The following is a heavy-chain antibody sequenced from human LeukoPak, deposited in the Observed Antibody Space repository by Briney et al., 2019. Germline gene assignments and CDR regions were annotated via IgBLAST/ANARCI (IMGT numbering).Heavy chain of an antibody. Sequence: GGSLRHSCAASGFTFSSYGMHWVRQAPGKGLEWVAVISYDGSNKYYADSVKGRFTISRDNSKNTLYLQMNSLRAEDTAVYYCAKPLNRRWDPRGFDYWGQGTLVTVSS. D-gene: IGHD1-26*01. CDR1: GFTFSSYG. CDR2: ISYDGSNK. J-gene: IGHJ4*02. V-gene: IGHV3-30*18. CDR3: AKPLNRRWDPRGFDY.